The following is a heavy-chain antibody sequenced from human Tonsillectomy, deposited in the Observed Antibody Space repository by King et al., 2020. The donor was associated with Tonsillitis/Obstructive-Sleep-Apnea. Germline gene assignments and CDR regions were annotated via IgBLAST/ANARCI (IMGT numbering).Heavy chain of an antibody. CDR1: GYTFSNYG. Sequence: VQLVESGAEVKKPGASVKVSCEASGYTFSNYGISWVRQAPGKGLEWMGWISAYNGNTNSAQKFQGRFTMTTDTSTSTAFMELRSLRSDDTAVYYCARDSMRHFYDSIAYYTFEYWGQGTLVTVSS. J-gene: IGHJ4*02. CDR3: ARDSMRHFYDSIAYYTFEY. V-gene: IGHV1-18*01. CDR2: ISAYNGNT. D-gene: IGHD3-22*01.